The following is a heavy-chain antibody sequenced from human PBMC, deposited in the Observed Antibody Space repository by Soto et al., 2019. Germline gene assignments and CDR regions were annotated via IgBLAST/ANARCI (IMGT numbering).Heavy chain of an antibody. CDR1: GFTFSSYA. D-gene: IGHD2-21*01. CDR3: AKDSALRVKDH. V-gene: IGHV3-23*01. CDR2: ISGSGGRT. J-gene: IGHJ4*02. Sequence: VQLLESGGGLVQPGGSLRLSCAASGFTFSSYAMTWVRQAPGKGLQWVSAISGSGGRTYYADSVKGRFTISRDNSENTLYLQMNSLRAESTAVYYCAKDSALRVKDHWGQGTLVTVSS.